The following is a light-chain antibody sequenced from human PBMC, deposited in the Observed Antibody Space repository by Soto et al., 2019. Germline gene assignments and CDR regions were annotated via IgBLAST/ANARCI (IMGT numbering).Light chain of an antibody. Sequence: EIVMTQSPVTLSVSPGERATLSCRASQSVDGKLAWYQQKPGQAPRLLIYGASTRATGIPARFSGSGSGTEFTLTISSLEPEDFAVYYCQQRSVWPTFGGGTKVDIK. J-gene: IGKJ4*01. V-gene: IGKV3-15*01. CDR2: GAS. CDR1: QSVDGK. CDR3: QQRSVWPT.